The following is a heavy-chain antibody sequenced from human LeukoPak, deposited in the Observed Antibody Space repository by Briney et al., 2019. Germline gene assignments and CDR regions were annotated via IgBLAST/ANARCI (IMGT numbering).Heavy chain of an antibody. Sequence: PGGSLRLSCTASGFTFSSYAMSWVRQAPGKGLEWVSVISGSGGSTFYGDSVKGRFTTSGDNSKNTLYLQMNSLRAEDTAVYYCAKDGVVTITFEYWGQGTLVTVSS. V-gene: IGHV3-23*01. CDR1: GFTFSSYA. CDR2: ISGSGGST. D-gene: IGHD3-16*01. J-gene: IGHJ4*02. CDR3: AKDGVVTITFEY.